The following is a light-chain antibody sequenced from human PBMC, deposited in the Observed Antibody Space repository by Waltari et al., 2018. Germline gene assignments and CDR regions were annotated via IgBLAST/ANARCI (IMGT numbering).Light chain of an antibody. CDR2: RDD. CDR3: QVWDNSNGV. V-gene: IGLV3-9*03. Sequence: AACDHLRPGQAPLTVLYRDDHRPPGIPNRFSGSNSCNTATLTISGAQGGDEAAYYCQVWDNSNGVFGGGT. J-gene: IGLJ3*02.